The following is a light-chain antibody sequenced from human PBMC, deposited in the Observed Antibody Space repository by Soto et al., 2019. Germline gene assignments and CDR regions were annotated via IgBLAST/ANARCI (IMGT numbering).Light chain of an antibody. CDR3: SSCTSSNTHVV. Sequence: QPVLTQPASVSGSPGQSITISCTGTSSDIGGCNYVSWYQQHPGKAPKLIIYDVTNRPSGVSNRFSGSKSANTASLTISGLQTEDEADYYCSSCTSSNTHVVFGGGTKVTVL. V-gene: IGLV2-14*01. CDR1: SSDIGGCNY. J-gene: IGLJ2*01. CDR2: DVT.